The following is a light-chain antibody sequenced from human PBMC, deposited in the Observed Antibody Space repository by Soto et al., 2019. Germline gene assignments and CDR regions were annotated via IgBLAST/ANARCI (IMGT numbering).Light chain of an antibody. V-gene: IGKV3-20*01. CDR3: QQYGNSQGT. Sequence: EIVLTQSPGTLSLSPGERATLSCRASQSVSNNYLAWYQQTPGQAPRLLIYGASNRATGIPDRFSGSESGTDFILTISILEPEGFAVYYCQQYGNSQGTFGPGTKVEIK. CDR1: QSVSNNY. J-gene: IGKJ3*01. CDR2: GAS.